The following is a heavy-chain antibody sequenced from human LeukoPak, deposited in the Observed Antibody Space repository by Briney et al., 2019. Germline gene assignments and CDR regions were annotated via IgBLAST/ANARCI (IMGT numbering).Heavy chain of an antibody. J-gene: IGHJ4*02. Sequence: GGSLRLSCAASGFTVSSNYMSWVRQAPGKGLEWVSVIYSGGSTYYADSVKGRFTISRDNSKNTLYLQMNSLRAEDTAVYYCAKDLSPLYSSSWYSLGDYWGQGTLVTVSS. D-gene: IGHD6-13*01. CDR2: IYSGGST. V-gene: IGHV3-66*02. CDR3: AKDLSPLYSSSWYSLGDY. CDR1: GFTVSSNY.